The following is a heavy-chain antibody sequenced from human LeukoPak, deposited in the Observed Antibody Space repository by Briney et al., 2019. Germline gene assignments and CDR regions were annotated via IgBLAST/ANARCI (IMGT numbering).Heavy chain of an antibody. Sequence: PGGSLRLSCAASGFTFSSYAMSWVRQAPGKGLEWVSAVSGSGGSTYYADSVKGRFTISRDNSKNTLYLQMNSLRAEDTAVYYCAKDHINTYYDFCFGYWGQGTLVTVSS. CDR3: AKDHINTYYDFCFGY. J-gene: IGHJ4*02. CDR2: VSGSGGST. D-gene: IGHD3-3*01. V-gene: IGHV3-23*01. CDR1: GFTFSSYA.